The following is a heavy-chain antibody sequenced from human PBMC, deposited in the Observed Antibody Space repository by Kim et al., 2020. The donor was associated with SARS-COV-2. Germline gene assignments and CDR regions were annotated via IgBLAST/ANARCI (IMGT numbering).Heavy chain of an antibody. D-gene: IGHD3-3*01. Sequence: SETLSLTCTVSGGSISSYYWSWIRQPPGKGLQYIGHIYYSGSADYNPSLKSRVTISVDTSKNQFSLKLRSATAADTAVYYCARLLPDFWSGYHSGGYYGMDVWGQGTTVTVSS. CDR2: IYYSGSA. V-gene: IGHV4-59*08. CDR1: GGSISSYY. J-gene: IGHJ6*02. CDR3: ARLLPDFWSGYHSGGYYGMDV.